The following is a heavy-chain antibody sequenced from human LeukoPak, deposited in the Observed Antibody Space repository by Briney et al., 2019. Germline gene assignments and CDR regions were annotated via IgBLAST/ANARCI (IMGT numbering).Heavy chain of an antibody. D-gene: IGHD3-9*01. CDR2: IYTSGST. V-gene: IGHV4-4*07. J-gene: IGHJ4*02. CDR3: ARERIRYFDWLLDY. Sequence: SETLSLTCTVSGGSISSYYWSWIRQPAGKGLEWIGRIYTSGSTNYNPSLKSRVTMSVDTSKNQFSLKLSSVTAADTAVYYCARERIRYFDWLLDYWGQGTLATVSS. CDR1: GGSISSYY.